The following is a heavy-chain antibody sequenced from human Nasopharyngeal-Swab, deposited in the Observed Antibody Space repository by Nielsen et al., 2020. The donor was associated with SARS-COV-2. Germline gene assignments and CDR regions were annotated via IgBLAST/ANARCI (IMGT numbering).Heavy chain of an antibody. V-gene: IGHV1-3*01. Sequence: ASVKVSCKASGYTFTSYAMHWVRQAPGQRLEWMGWINAGNGNTKYSQKFQGRVTITRDTSASTAHMELSTLRSEDTAVYYCARGYCSSTSCYTLVDPWGQGTLVTVSS. CDR2: INAGNGNT. J-gene: IGHJ5*02. CDR3: ARGYCSSTSCYTLVDP. D-gene: IGHD2-2*02. CDR1: GYTFTSYA.